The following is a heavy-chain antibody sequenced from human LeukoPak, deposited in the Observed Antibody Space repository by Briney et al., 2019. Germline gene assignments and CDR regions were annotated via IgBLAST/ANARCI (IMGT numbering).Heavy chain of an antibody. V-gene: IGHV1-46*01. CDR3: ARVPMVRGVNHYYYMDV. CDR2: INPSGGST. J-gene: IGHJ6*03. CDR1: GYTFTSYY. Sequence: ASVKVSCKASGYTFTSYYMHWVRQAPGQRLEWMGIINPSGGSTSYAQKFQGRVTMNRDMSTSTVYMELSSLRSEGTAVYFCARVPMVRGVNHYYYMDVWGKGTTVTVSS. D-gene: IGHD3-10*01.